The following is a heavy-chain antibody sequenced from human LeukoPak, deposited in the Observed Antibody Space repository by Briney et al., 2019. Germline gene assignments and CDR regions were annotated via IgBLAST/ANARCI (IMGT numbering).Heavy chain of an antibody. CDR2: ISGGSDYI. V-gene: IGHV3-21*06. CDR1: GFTFSYYN. J-gene: IGHJ4*02. CDR3: ARLDESEGDY. Sequence: GGSLRLSCSASGFTFSYYNMNWVRQAPGKRLEWVASISGGSDYIEYADSVKGRFTISRDNAKNSLFLQISNLSAEDTAVYYCARLDESEGDYWGQGTLLTVSS.